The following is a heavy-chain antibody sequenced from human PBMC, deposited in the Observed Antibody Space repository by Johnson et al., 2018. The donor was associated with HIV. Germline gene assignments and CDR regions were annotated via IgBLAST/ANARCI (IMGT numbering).Heavy chain of an antibody. CDR2: IYSGGST. CDR1: RLSVSSNY. Sequence: EVQLVESGGGLIQPGGSLRLSCAASRLSVSSNYMTWVRQAPGKGLEWVSVIYSGGSTYSADSVRGRFTISRDNAKNSLYLQMNSLRAEDTAVYYCAKDRDYYGSGLIWGQGTMVTVSS. V-gene: IGHV3-53*01. CDR3: AKDRDYYGSGLI. J-gene: IGHJ3*02. D-gene: IGHD3-10*01.